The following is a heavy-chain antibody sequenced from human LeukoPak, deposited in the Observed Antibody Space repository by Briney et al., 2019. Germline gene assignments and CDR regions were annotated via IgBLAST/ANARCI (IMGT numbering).Heavy chain of an antibody. CDR3: ARASIAASGYYFDY. J-gene: IGHJ4*02. D-gene: IGHD6-6*01. CDR2: IYSGGST. CDR1: GFTVSTNY. Sequence: PGGSLRLSCAASGFTVSTNYMTWVRQAPGKGLERVSVIYSGGSTFYADSVKGRFTISRDNSKNTLYLQMNSLRAEDTAVYYCARASIAASGYYFDYWGQGTLVTVSS. V-gene: IGHV3-66*02.